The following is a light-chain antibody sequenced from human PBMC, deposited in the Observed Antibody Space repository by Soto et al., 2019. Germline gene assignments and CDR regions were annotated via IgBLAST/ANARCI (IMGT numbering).Light chain of an antibody. CDR3: TSYTRDTALV. J-gene: IGLJ1*01. CDR1: SSDVGTYNY. Sequence: QSALTQPASVSGSPGQSITIPCAGTSSDVGTYNYVSWYQHHPGKAPKLIIYEVSNRPSGVSNRFSGSKSGSTASLTISGLQAEDEADYHCTSYTRDTALVFGTGTKVIVL. CDR2: EVS. V-gene: IGLV2-14*01.